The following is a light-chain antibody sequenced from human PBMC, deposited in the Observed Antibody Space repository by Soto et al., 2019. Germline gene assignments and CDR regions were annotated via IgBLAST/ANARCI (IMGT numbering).Light chain of an antibody. V-gene: IGKV3-15*01. Sequence: EIVMTQSPATLSVSPGERATFSCRASQSVSSDLAWYQQKPGQAPRLLIFGASTRASGIPARFSGSGSGTEFTLTISSLQSEDFAVYYCQQRSNWPTFGQGTKVDI. J-gene: IGKJ1*01. CDR2: GAS. CDR1: QSVSSD. CDR3: QQRSNWPT.